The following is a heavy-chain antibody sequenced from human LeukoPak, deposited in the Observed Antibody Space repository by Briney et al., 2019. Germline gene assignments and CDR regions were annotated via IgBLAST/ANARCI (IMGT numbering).Heavy chain of an antibody. Sequence: ASVTVSCKASGYTFTGYYIHWVRQAPGQGLEGMGWIDPNSGVTHYAQKFQGRVTMTRDTSISAAYMELSRLRSDDTAVYYCARGGYDILTGSYRVRYYFDYWGQGTLVTVSS. V-gene: IGHV1-2*02. D-gene: IGHD3-9*01. CDR3: ARGGYDILTGSYRVRYYFDY. CDR2: IDPNSGVT. CDR1: GYTFTGYY. J-gene: IGHJ4*02.